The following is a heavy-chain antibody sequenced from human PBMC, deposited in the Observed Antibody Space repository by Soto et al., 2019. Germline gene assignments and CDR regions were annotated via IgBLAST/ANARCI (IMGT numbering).Heavy chain of an antibody. D-gene: IGHD4-17*01. CDR1: GGSISSYY. J-gene: IGHJ4*02. Sequence: SETLSLTCTVSGGSISSYYWSWIRQPPGKGLEWIGYIYYSGSTNYNPSLKSRVTISVDTSKNQFSLKLSSVTAADTAVYYCARDATVTTHFDYWGQGTLVTVSS. V-gene: IGHV4-59*01. CDR2: IYYSGST. CDR3: ARDATVTTHFDY.